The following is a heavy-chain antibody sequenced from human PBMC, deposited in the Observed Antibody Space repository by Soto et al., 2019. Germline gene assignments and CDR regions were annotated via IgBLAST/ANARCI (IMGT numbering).Heavy chain of an antibody. J-gene: IGHJ6*02. V-gene: IGHV3-30*03. CDR3: VGAATDYYYYGMDV. CDR1: GFTFSSYG. Sequence: HPGGSLRLSCAASGFTFSSYGMHWVRQAPGKGLEWVAVISYDGSNKYYADSVKGRFTISRDNSKNTLYLQMNSLRAEDTAVYYCVGAATDYYYYGMDVWGQGTTVTVSS. CDR2: ISYDGSNK. D-gene: IGHD2-15*01.